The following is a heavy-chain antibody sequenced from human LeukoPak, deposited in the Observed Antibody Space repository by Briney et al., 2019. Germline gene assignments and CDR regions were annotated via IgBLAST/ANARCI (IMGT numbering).Heavy chain of an antibody. CDR3: ARAQDSAMITYLTEGNYFDY. V-gene: IGHV1-2*02. CDR1: GYTFAGCY. CDR2: INPKSGGT. D-gene: IGHD5-18*01. Sequence: ASVKVSCKASGYTFAGCYMHWVRQAPGQGLEWMGWINPKSGGTNYSQRFQGRVTMTRDTSISTAYMELSRLRSDDTAVYYCARAQDSAMITYLTEGNYFDYWGREPWSPSPQ. J-gene: IGHJ4*02.